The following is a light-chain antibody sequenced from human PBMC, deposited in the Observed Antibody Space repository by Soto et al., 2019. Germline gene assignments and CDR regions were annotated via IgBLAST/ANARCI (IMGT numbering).Light chain of an antibody. CDR2: HAS. CDR3: QQYNKRPRT. CDR1: QSVSNN. V-gene: IGKV3-15*01. Sequence: EIVMTQSPATLSVSPGESATLSCRASQSVSNNLAWYQQKPGQAPRLLIYHASTRATGIPARFSGSGSGTEFTLTISSLQSEDFAVYYCQQYNKRPRTFGGGTKVEIK. J-gene: IGKJ4*01.